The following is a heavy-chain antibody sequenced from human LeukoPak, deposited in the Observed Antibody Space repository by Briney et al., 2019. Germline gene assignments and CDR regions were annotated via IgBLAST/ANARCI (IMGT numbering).Heavy chain of an antibody. J-gene: IGHJ4*02. Sequence: GASVKVSCKASGYTFTSYYMHWVRQAPGQGLEWMGWINPNSGGTNYAQKFQGRVTMTRDTSISTAYMELSRLRSDDTAVYYCARAYYDILTGYFPPSDYWGQGTLVTVSS. CDR3: ARAYYDILTGYFPPSDY. CDR2: INPNSGGT. D-gene: IGHD3-9*01. CDR1: GYTFTSYY. V-gene: IGHV1-2*02.